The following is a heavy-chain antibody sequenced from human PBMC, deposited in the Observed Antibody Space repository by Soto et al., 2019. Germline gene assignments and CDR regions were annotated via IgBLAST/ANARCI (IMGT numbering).Heavy chain of an antibody. J-gene: IGHJ5*01. Sequence: QVQLMQSGPEVKKPGASVKVSCKASGYPFTVFGISWVRQAPGQGLEWMGWMSPYNGHTNYAQKLQGRVTMTPDTSTSTAYMELRRLRSDATAVYYCASDPGGARGFDCWGRGTMVTVSS. CDR3: ASDPGGARGFDC. V-gene: IGHV1-18*01. CDR1: GYPFTVFG. CDR2: MSPYNGHT. D-gene: IGHD3-10*01.